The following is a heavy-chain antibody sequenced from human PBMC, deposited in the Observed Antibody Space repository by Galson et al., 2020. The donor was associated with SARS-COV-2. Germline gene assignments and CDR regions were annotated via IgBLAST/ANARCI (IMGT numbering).Heavy chain of an antibody. V-gene: IGHV4-34*01. CDR1: GGSFSGYY. CDR2: INHSGST. D-gene: IGHD2-2*01. CDR3: ARGSVKRYCSSTSCHYYYYGMDV. Sequence: SETLSLTCAVYGGSFSGYYWSWIRQPPGKGLEWIGEINHSGSTNYNPSLKSRVTISVDTSKNQFSLKLSAVTAADTAVYYCARGSVKRYCSSTSCHYYYYGMDVWGQGTTVTVSS. J-gene: IGHJ6*02.